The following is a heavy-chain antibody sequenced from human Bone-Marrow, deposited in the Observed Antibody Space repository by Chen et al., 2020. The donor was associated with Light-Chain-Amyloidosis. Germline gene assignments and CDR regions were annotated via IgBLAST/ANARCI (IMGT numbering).Heavy chain of an antibody. Sequence: QVQLVESGGGEVQPGRSLRLSFAASGFTFSSYGMHWVRQAPGKGLEWVAVIWYDGSNKYYADSVKGRFTISRDNSKNTLYLQMNSLRAEDTAVYYCARDGVGDSSGWYYFDYWGQGTLVTVSS. V-gene: IGHV3-33*01. D-gene: IGHD6-19*01. J-gene: IGHJ4*02. CDR2: IWYDGSNK. CDR3: ARDGVGDSSGWYYFDY. CDR1: GFTFSSYG.